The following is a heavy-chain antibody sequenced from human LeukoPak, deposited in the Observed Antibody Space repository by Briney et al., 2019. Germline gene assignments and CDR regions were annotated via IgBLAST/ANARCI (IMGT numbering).Heavy chain of an antibody. D-gene: IGHD6-19*01. CDR2: ISGSGGST. J-gene: IGHJ4*02. CDR1: GFTFSSYA. CDR3: AKAYSSGGPGHYFDY. Sequence: GGSLRLSCAASGFTFSSYAMSWVRQAPGKGLEWVSTISGSGGSTYYADSVKGRFTISRDNSKNTLYLQMNSLRAEDTAVYYCAKAYSSGGPGHYFDYWGQGTLVTVSS. V-gene: IGHV3-23*01.